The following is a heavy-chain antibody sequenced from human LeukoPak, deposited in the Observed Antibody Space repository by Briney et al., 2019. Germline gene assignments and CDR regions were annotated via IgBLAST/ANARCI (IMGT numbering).Heavy chain of an antibody. Sequence: GGSLRLSCAASGFTFSSYEMNWVRQAPGKGLEWVSYISSSGSTIYYADSVKGRFTISRDNAKNSLYLQMNSLRAEDTAVYYGAGDYWPFDRYYMDVWGKGTTVTIS. CDR2: ISSSGSTI. CDR1: GFTFSSYE. J-gene: IGHJ6*03. D-gene: IGHD4-17*01. V-gene: IGHV3-48*03. CDR3: AGDYWPFDRYYMDV.